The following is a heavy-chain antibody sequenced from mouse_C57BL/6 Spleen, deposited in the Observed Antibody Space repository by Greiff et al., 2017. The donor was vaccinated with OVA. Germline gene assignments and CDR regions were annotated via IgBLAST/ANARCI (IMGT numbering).Heavy chain of an antibody. V-gene: IGHV3-1*01. CDR1: GYSITSGYD. CDR2: ISYSGST. D-gene: IGHD4-1*01. CDR3: ARSANWALYYYAMDY. Sequence: EVKLQESGPGMVKPSQSLSLTCTVTGYSITSGYDWHWIRHFPGNKLEWMGYISYSGSTNYNPSLKSRISITHDKSKNHFFLKLNSVTTEDTATYYCARSANWALYYYAMDYWGQGTSVTVSS. J-gene: IGHJ4*01.